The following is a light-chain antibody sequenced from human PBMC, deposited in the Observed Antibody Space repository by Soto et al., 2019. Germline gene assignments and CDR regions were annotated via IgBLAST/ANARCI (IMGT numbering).Light chain of an antibody. CDR3: GSSLGLNTYF. J-gene: IGLJ1*01. V-gene: IGLV2-23*02. CDR2: EVF. Sequence: QSALTQPASVSGSPGQSITISCNGPSSHFDTYNLVSWYQLHPGKVPKLIIYEVFKRPSGVSDRFSGSKSPSTVSLTISGLQAEDEADYQCGSSLGLNTYFFGTGTKLTVL. CDR1: SSHFDTYNL.